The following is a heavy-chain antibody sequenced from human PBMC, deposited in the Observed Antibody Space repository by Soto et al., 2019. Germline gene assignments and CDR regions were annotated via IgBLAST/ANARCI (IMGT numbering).Heavy chain of an antibody. CDR2: TNQHVTII. J-gene: IGHJ4*02. Sequence: PGGSLRLSCEASAFTFNRYRLTWVRQVTGKGLVWASRTNQHVTIIDYADFVEVRVPSARDNAKNSFYLEMDSLRVEDTAVYYCTRDTGGRGALWGGGTVVT. CDR1: AFTFNRYR. V-gene: IGHV3-74*01. D-gene: IGHD3-16*01. CDR3: TRDTGGRGAL.